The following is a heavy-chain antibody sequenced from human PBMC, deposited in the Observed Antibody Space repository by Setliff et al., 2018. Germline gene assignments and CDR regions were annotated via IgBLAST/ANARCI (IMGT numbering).Heavy chain of an antibody. V-gene: IGHV3-48*03. D-gene: IGHD2-15*01. J-gene: IGHJ6*02. CDR3: ARRLPYFGMDV. Sequence: GGSLRLSCAASEFTFRTYEMIWVRQAPGKGLERVSKTHTDGITIYSDSVRGRFTISRDSAKNSLHLQMTSLSAEDTAVYYCARRLPYFGMDVWGQGTTVTVSS. CDR1: EFTFRTYE. CDR2: THTDGITI.